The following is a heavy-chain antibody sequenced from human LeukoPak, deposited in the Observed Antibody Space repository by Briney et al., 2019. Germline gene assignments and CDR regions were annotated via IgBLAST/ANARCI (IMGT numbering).Heavy chain of an antibody. CDR1: GYTFTGYY. V-gene: IGHV1-2*02. Sequence: VASVKVSCKASGYTFTGYYMHWVRQAPGQGLEWMGWINPNSGGTNYAQKFQGRVTMTRDTSISTAYMELSRLRSDDTAVYYCARVFIAVAGKYDYWGQGTLVTVSS. CDR2: INPNSGGT. D-gene: IGHD6-19*01. CDR3: ARVFIAVAGKYDY. J-gene: IGHJ4*02.